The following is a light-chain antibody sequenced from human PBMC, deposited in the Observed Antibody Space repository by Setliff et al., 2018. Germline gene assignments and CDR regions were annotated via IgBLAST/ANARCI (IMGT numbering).Light chain of an antibody. CDR1: STDVGTFDL. V-gene: IGLV2-23*02. J-gene: IGLJ3*02. CDR2: EVS. CDR3: CSYAGGTSPWV. Sequence: QSALTQPASVSASPGQSITISCTGTSTDVGTFDLVSWYQQHPGKAPKLMIYEVSQRPSGVSNRFSGSKSGNTASLTISGLQAEDEADYYCCSYAGGTSPWVFGGGTKVTVL.